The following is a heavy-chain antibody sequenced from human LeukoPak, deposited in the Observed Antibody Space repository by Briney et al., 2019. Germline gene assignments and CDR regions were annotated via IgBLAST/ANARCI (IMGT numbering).Heavy chain of an antibody. CDR1: GFSFSNYA. CDR3: ARSPPITGTYWGFGDY. D-gene: IGHD1-1*01. Sequence: GGSLRLSCAASGFSFSNYAMNWVRQAPGKGLEWVSYLGSRVSPIYYADSVKGRFTMSRDNAKNSLFLQMNSLRAEDTAVYYCARSPPITGTYWGFGDYWGQGTLVTVSS. V-gene: IGHV3-48*03. J-gene: IGHJ4*02. CDR2: LGSRVSPI.